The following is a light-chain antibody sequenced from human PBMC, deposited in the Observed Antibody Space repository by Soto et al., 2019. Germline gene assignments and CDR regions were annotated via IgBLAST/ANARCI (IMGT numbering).Light chain of an antibody. CDR2: GAS. J-gene: IGKJ1*01. CDR3: QHYGSSGT. Sequence: EIVLTQSPGTLSLSPGERATLSCMASQSVSNNYLAWYQQKPGQAPRLLIYGASNRATGIPDRFSGSGSGTDFTLTISRLETEDFAVYYCQHYGSSGTFGQGTKVDIK. CDR1: QSVSNNY. V-gene: IGKV3-20*01.